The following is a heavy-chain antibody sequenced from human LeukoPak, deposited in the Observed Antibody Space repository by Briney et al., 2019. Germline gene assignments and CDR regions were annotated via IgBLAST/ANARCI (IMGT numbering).Heavy chain of an antibody. D-gene: IGHD1-26*01. CDR2: ISSSSSTI. Sequence: LRXXCAXSGFTFSSYGMNWVRQAPGKGLEWVSYISSSSSTIYYADSVKGRFTISRDNAKNSLYLQMNSLRAEDTAVYYCXXDXXGXYWXXYWGQGTLVTVSS. J-gene: IGHJ4*02. CDR3: XXDXXGXYWXXY. V-gene: IGHV3-48*01. CDR1: GFTFSSYG.